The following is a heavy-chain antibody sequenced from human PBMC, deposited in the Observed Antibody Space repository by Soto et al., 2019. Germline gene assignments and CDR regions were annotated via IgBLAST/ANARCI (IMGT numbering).Heavy chain of an antibody. V-gene: IGHV3-21*06. CDR2: ITSSRGYT. Sequence: GGSLRLSCAASGFTFSTYTMSWVRQAPGKGLEWVSSITSSRGYTYYADSVKGRFTISRDNAKNSLYLQMDTLRAEDTAVYYCARDFSTTTIFVWEYGMDVWGQGTTVTVSS. CDR3: ARDFSTTTIFVWEYGMDV. CDR1: GFTFSTYT. D-gene: IGHD3-3*01. J-gene: IGHJ6*02.